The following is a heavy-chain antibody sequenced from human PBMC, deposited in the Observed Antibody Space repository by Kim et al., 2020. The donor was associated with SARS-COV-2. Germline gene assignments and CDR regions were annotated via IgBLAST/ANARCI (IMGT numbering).Heavy chain of an antibody. J-gene: IGHJ4*02. D-gene: IGHD6-13*01. CDR1: GFTFSNYC. CDR3: ANPRQPDY. CDR2: ISGSGDTT. V-gene: IGHV3-23*01. Sequence: GGSLRLSCAASGFTFSNYCMIWVRQAPGKGLEWVSGISGSGDTTTYADSVKGRFTVSRDNSKNTLYLQMSSLRAEDTAIYYCANPRQPDYWGQGTLVTVSS.